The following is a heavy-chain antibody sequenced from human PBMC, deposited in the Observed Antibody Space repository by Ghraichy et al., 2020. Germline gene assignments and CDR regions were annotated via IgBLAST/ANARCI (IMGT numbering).Heavy chain of an antibody. CDR3: ARGCEYGSSSSGAPGDCMDV. V-gene: IGHV4-39*07. Sequence: SETLSLTCIVSGGSISSSSYYWGWIRQPPGKGLEWIGSIYYGGSTYYSPSLKSRVTMSIDTSKNQFSLKLNSVTAADTAVYYCARGCEYGSSSSGAPGDCMDVWGPGTTVTVSS. CDR2: IYYGGST. J-gene: IGHJ6*02. CDR1: GGSISSSSYY. D-gene: IGHD6-6*01.